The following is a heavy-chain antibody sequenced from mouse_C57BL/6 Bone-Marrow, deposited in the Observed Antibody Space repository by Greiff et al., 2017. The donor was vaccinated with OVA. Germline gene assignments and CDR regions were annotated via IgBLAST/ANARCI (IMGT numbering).Heavy chain of an antibody. Sequence: EVMLVESGAGLVKPGGSLKLSCAASGFTFSSYAMSWVRQTPEKRLEWVAYISSGGDYIYYADTVKGRFTISRDNARKTLDLQMSSLKSEDTAMYYCTRETAQAIPWFAYWGQGTLVTVSA. CDR2: ISSGGDYI. D-gene: IGHD3-2*02. CDR3: TRETAQAIPWFAY. CDR1: GFTFSSYA. J-gene: IGHJ3*01. V-gene: IGHV5-9-1*02.